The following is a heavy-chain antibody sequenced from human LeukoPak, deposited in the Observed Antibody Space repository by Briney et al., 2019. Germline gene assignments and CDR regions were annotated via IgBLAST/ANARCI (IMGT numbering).Heavy chain of an antibody. CDR1: GGTISSSTYY. CDR2: LFHPDST. V-gene: IGHV4-39*01. J-gene: IGHJ6*03. Sequence: KPSETLSLTCAVSGGTISSSTYYWGWIRQPPGKRLEWIGSLFHPDSTYYNPSLKSRVTMSVDTSRNQFSLKLSSVTAADTAVYYCARQYDSYYYYYLDLWGTGTTVTVSS. CDR3: ARQYDSYYYYYLDL.